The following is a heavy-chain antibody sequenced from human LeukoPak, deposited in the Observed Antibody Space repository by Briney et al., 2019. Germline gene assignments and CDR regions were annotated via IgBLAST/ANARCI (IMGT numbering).Heavy chain of an antibody. Sequence: ASVKVSCKASGYTFTGYYMHWVRQAPGQGLEWMGWINPNSGGTNYAQKFQGRVTMTRDTSTSTAYMGLSRLRSEDTAVYYCAVGAYYHPDYWGQGTLVTVSS. V-gene: IGHV1-2*02. J-gene: IGHJ4*02. CDR3: AVGAYYHPDY. D-gene: IGHD1-26*01. CDR2: INPNSGGT. CDR1: GYTFTGYY.